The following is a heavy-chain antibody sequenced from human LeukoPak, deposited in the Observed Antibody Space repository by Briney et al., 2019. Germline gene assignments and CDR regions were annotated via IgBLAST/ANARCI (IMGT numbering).Heavy chain of an antibody. J-gene: IGHJ4*02. V-gene: IGHV3-7*01. D-gene: IGHD2-21*01. CDR1: GFTFDDYA. CDR2: IKEDGSDK. Sequence: GRSLRLSCAASGFTFDDYAMHWVPHAPGKGLEGVANIKEDGSDKYYVDSVKGRFNISRDNAKNSLYLQENSLRAEDTAVYYCAISDDHAFDYWGEGTLVTVSS. CDR3: AISDDHAFDY.